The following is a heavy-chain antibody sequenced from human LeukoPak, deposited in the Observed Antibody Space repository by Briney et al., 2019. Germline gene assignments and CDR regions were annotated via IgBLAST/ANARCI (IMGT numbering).Heavy chain of an antibody. CDR1: GFTFTTYT. V-gene: IGHV3-48*02. CDR3: ARSRGNDY. J-gene: IGHJ4*02. CDR2: ISRTSSTI. Sequence: GGSLRLSCAAPGFTFTTYTINWLRQALGKGMQWISYISRTSSTIEYGDSVKGRFTISRDNAKNSLYLQMNSLRDEDTAVYYCARSRGNDYWGQGTLVTVSS.